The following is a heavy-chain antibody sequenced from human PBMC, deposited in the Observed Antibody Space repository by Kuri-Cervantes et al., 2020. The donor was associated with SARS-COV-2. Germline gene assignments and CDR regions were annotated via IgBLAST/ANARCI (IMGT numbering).Heavy chain of an antibody. CDR1: GFTFSSYA. D-gene: IGHD2-2*02. V-gene: IGHV3-30*04. CDR2: ISYDGSNK. Sequence: GGSLRLSCAASGFTFSSYAMHWVRQAPGKGLEWVAVISYDGSNKYYAGSVKGRFTISRDNSKNTLYLQMNSLRSEDTAVYYCARGQRYCSSTSCYTGVQYYYYYYGMDVWGQGTTVTVSS. J-gene: IGHJ6*02. CDR3: ARGQRYCSSTSCYTGVQYYYYYYGMDV.